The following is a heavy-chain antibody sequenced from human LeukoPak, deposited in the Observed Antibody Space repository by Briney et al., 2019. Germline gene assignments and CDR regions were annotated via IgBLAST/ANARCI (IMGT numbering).Heavy chain of an antibody. CDR3: ARGRENTIFGVVIARGDYYFDY. CDR1: GGSISSSSYY. J-gene: IGHJ4*02. CDR2: IYYSGST. V-gene: IGHV4-39*07. Sequence: PSETLSLTCTVSGGSISSSSYYWGWIRQPPGKGLEWIGSIYYSGSTYYNPSLKSRVTISVDTSKNQFSLKLSSVTAADTAVYYCARGRENTIFGVVIARGDYYFDYWGQGTLVTVSS. D-gene: IGHD3-3*01.